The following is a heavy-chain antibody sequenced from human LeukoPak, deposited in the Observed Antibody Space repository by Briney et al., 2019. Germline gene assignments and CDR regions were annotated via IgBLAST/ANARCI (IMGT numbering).Heavy chain of an antibody. J-gene: IGHJ4*02. CDR2: IYYSGST. V-gene: IGHV4-31*03. Sequence: NSSETLSLTCTVSGGSISSGGYCWSWLRQHPGKGLEWIGYIYYSGSTYYNPSLKSRITISVDTSKNQFSLKLSSVTAADTAVYYCAATRMTTVIDYWGQGTLVTVSS. D-gene: IGHD4-17*01. CDR1: GGSISSGGYC. CDR3: AATRMTTVIDY.